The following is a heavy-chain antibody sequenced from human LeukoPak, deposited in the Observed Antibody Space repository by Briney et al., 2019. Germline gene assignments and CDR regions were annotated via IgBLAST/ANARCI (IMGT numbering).Heavy chain of an antibody. CDR3: AKHTSVTGYYWNFDY. D-gene: IGHD3-9*01. J-gene: IGHJ4*02. Sequence: GGSLRLSCAASGFTFSSYAMSWVRQALGKGLEWDSVLSGSGGSTYYADSVKGRFTISRDNSKNTLFLQMNSLRAEDTAVYYCAKHTSVTGYYWNFDYWGQGTLVTVSS. V-gene: IGHV3-23*01. CDR2: LSGSGGST. CDR1: GFTFSSYA.